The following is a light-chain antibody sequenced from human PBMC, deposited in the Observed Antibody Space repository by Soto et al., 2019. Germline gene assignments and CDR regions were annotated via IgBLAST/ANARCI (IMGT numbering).Light chain of an antibody. CDR2: DVA. CDR3: VSYTSSTTYV. CDR1: SSDVGGSNF. V-gene: IGLV2-14*03. Sequence: QSALTQPASVSDSPGQSITISCTGTSSDVGGSNFVSWYQQHPGKPPKLIIYDVANRPSGVSNLFSGSKSGSTASLIICRLPTVDEADYFCVSYTSSTTYVFGTGTKGTVL. J-gene: IGLJ1*01.